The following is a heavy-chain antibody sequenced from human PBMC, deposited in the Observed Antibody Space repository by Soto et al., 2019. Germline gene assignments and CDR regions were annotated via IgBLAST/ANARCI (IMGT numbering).Heavy chain of an antibody. CDR1: GYTFTSYG. D-gene: IGHD6-6*01. J-gene: IGHJ5*02. Sequence: QVQLVQSGAEVKKPGASVKVSCKASGYTFTSYGISWVRQAPGQGLEWMGGISAYNGNTNDAQKLQGRVTMTTDTSTSTAYKELRSVRSDDTAVYYWARSSGSASWFAPWGQGTLVTVSS. CDR2: ISAYNGNT. V-gene: IGHV1-18*01. CDR3: ARSSGSASWFAP.